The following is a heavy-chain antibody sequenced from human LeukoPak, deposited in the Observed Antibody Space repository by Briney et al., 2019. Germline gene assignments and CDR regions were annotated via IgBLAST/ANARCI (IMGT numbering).Heavy chain of an antibody. D-gene: IGHD2-15*01. J-gene: IGHJ4*02. CDR2: ISWNSGSI. CDR3: AKGGVVVVAATYFDY. Sequence: PGRSLRLSCAASGFTFDDYAMHWVRQAPGKGLGWVSGISWNSGSIGYADSVKGRLTISRVNAKNSLYLQMNSLRAEDMALYYCAKGGVVVVAATYFDYWGQGTLVTVSS. CDR1: GFTFDDYA. V-gene: IGHV3-9*03.